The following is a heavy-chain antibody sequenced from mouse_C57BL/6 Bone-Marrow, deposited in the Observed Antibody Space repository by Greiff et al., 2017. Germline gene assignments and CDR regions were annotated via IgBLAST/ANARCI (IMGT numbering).Heavy chain of an antibody. CDR2: INPGSGGT. J-gene: IGHJ3*01. CDR3: ARSDYYGSSYFAY. V-gene: IGHV1-54*01. D-gene: IGHD1-1*01. CDR1: GFNIKDDY. Sequence: VQLQQSGAELVRPGASVKLSCTASGFNIKDDYMHWVKQRPGQGLEWIGVINPGSGGTNYNEKFKGKATLTADKSSSTAYMQLSSLTSEDSAVYFCARSDYYGSSYFAYWGQGTLVTVSA.